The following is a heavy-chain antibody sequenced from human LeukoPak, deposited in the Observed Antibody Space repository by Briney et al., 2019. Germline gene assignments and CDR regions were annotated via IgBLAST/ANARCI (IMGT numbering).Heavy chain of an antibody. CDR2: IYSGGTT. J-gene: IGHJ4*02. Sequence: GGSLRLSCAASGFIFSSNQMSWVRQAPGKGLEWVSVIYSGGTTYYADSVKGRFTISRDNSKNTVYLQMNSLRAEDTAVYYCAREGTRGYSDYWGQGTLVTVSS. D-gene: IGHD5-24*01. CDR3: AREGTRGYSDY. CDR1: GFIFSSNQ. V-gene: IGHV3-53*01.